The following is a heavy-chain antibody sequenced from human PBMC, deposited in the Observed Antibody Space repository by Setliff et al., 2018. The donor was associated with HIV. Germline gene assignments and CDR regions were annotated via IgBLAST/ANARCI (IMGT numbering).Heavy chain of an antibody. CDR3: TRDGPGRARADYYGMDV. Sequence: GGSLRLSCATSGFSFGDYAMSWVRQAPGKGLEWVGFIRSKAYGGTTEYAASVKGRFTISRDDSKSIAYLEMNSLKSEDTAVYYCTRDGPGRARADYYGMDVWGQGTTVTVSS. CDR1: GFSFGDYA. CDR2: IRSKAYGGTT. J-gene: IGHJ6*02. V-gene: IGHV3-49*04.